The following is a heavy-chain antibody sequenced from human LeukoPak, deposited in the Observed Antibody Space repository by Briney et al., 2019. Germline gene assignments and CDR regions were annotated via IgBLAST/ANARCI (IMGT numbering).Heavy chain of an antibody. CDR2: IIPIFGTA. CDR3: AREQQLAPHD. D-gene: IGHD6-13*01. CDR1: GGTFSSYA. J-gene: IGHJ4*02. Sequence: GASVKVSCKASGGTFSSYAISWVRQAPGQGLEWMGGIIPIFGTANYAQKFQGKGTFTADKSTSTAYMELSSLRSEDTAVYYCAREQQLAPHDWGQGTLVTVSS. V-gene: IGHV1-69*06.